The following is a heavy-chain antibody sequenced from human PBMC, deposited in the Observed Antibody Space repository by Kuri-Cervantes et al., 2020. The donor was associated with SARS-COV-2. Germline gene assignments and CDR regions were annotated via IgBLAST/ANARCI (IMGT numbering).Heavy chain of an antibody. V-gene: IGHV3-7*01. J-gene: IGHJ4*02. Sequence: GESLKISCAASGFTFDDYGMSWVRQAPGKGLEWVANIKQDGSEKYYVDSVKGRFTISRDNAKNSLYLQMNSLRAEDTAVYYCAREGSDYDFWSGYYFEFDYWGQGTLVTVSS. CDR1: GFTFDDYG. CDR2: IKQDGSEK. D-gene: IGHD3-3*01. CDR3: AREGSDYDFWSGYYFEFDY.